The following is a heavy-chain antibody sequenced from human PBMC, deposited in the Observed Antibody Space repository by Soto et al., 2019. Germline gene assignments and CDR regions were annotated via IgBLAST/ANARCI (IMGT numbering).Heavy chain of an antibody. CDR1: GDSISSSNW. D-gene: IGHD1-26*01. J-gene: IGHJ4*02. Sequence: QVQLQESGPGLVKPSDTLSLTCAVSGDSISSSNWWCWIRPPPGKGLEWSGYIYYSGTTYYNPSLKSRVTMSVDTSKNQFSLKLTSVTAVATDVYYCARREIQGPIDYWGQGTLVTASS. V-gene: IGHV4-28*01. CDR2: IYYSGTT. CDR3: ARREIQGPIDY.